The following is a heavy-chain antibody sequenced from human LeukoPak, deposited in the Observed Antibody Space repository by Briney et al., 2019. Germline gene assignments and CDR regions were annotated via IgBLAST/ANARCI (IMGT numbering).Heavy chain of an antibody. CDR2: ISGGDNT. D-gene: IGHD5-24*01. CDR3: ASRDRGYYFGMDV. CDR1: GFTVSRNY. J-gene: IGHJ6*02. Sequence: RPGRPLRLSCAASGFTVSRNYMSWVRQAPGRGLEWVSIISGGDNTFYAASVRGRFTVSRDKSKNTLYLQMNSLRVEDTAVYYCASRDRGYYFGMDVWGQGTTVTVSS. V-gene: IGHV3-53*01.